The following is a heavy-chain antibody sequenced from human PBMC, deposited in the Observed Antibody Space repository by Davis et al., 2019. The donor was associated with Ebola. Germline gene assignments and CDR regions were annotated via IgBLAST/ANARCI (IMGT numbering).Heavy chain of an antibody. CDR2: INPNSGGT. CDR3: ARDKGESHDAFDI. D-gene: IGHD3-16*01. CDR1: GYTFTGYY. V-gene: IGHV1-2*04. J-gene: IGHJ3*02. Sequence: ASVKVSCKASGYTFTGYYMHWVRQAPGQGLEWMGWINPNSGGTNYAQKFQGWVTMTRDTSISTAYMELSRLRSDDTAVYYCARDKGESHDAFDIWGQGTMVTVSS.